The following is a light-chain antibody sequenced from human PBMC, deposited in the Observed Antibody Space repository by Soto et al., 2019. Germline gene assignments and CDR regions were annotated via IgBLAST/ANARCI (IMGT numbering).Light chain of an antibody. V-gene: IGKV1-5*01. Sequence: DIQMTQSPSTLSASVGDRVTITCRASQSISSWLAWYQQKPGKAPKLLIYDASSLESGVPSRFSGSVSGTEFTLTISSLQPDDFATYYCQQYGSYSEAFGQGTKVDI. CDR1: QSISSW. J-gene: IGKJ1*01. CDR3: QQYGSYSEA. CDR2: DAS.